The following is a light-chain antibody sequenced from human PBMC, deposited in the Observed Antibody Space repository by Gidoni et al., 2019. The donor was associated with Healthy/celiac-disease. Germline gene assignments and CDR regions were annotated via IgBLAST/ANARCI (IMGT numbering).Light chain of an antibody. Sequence: DIVLTQSPDPLAVSLGERATINCKSSQSVLYSPNNKYYLAWYQQKPGQPPKLLIYWASTRESGVPDRFSGSGSGTDFPLTISSLQAEDVAVYYCQQYYSTPPAFGPGTKVEIK. CDR2: WAS. CDR3: QQYYSTPPA. V-gene: IGKV4-1*01. CDR1: QSVLYSPNNKYY. J-gene: IGKJ1*01.